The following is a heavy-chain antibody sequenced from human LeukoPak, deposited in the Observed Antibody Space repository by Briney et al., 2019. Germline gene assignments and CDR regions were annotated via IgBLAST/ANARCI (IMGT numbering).Heavy chain of an antibody. D-gene: IGHD3-16*01. Sequence: ASVKISCKVSGYTFTDYYMHWVQQAPGKGLEWMGLVGPEDGETIYAEKFQGRVTITADTSTDTAYMELSSLRSEDTAVYYCATEGAYNWFDPWGQGTLVTVSS. CDR1: GYTFTDYY. CDR2: VGPEDGET. J-gene: IGHJ5*02. V-gene: IGHV1-69-2*01. CDR3: ATEGAYNWFDP.